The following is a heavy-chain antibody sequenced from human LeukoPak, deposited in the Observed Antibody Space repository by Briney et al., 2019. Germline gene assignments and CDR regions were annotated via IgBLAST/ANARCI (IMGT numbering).Heavy chain of an antibody. D-gene: IGHD1-26*01. J-gene: IGHJ4*02. CDR1: GYTFTGYY. CDR2: INPNSGGT. V-gene: IGHV1-2*02. Sequence: GASVKVSCKASGYTFTGYYMHWVRQAPGQGLEWMGWINPNSGGTNYAQKFQGRVTMTRDTSISTAYMELSRLRSDDTAVYYCARQFELGYYKNFDYWGQGTLVTVSS. CDR3: ARQFELGYYKNFDY.